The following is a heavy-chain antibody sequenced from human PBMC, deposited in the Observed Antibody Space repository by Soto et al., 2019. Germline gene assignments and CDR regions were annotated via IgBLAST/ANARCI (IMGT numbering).Heavy chain of an antibody. CDR2: INHSGST. Sequence: ESLSLTCAGYGGSFSGYYWSWIRQPPGKGLEWIGEINHSGSTNYNPSLKSRVTISVDTSKNQFSLKLSSVTAADTAVYYCARTRWSIKWGVDYWGQGTLVTVSS. D-gene: IGHD7-27*01. V-gene: IGHV4-34*01. J-gene: IGHJ4*02. CDR3: ARTRWSIKWGVDY. CDR1: GGSFSGYY.